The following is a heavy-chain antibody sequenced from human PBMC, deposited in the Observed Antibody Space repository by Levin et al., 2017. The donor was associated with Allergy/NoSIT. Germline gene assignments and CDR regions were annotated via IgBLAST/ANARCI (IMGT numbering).Heavy chain of an antibody. Sequence: AGGSLRLSCAASGFTFSSYRMSWVRQTPGKGLEWVANIKQDGSEKCYVDSVKGRFTISRDNAKNSLYLQMNSLRAEDTAVYYCARGFHDSSGYYQSFDHWGQGTLVTVSS. D-gene: IGHD3-22*01. CDR2: IKQDGSEK. CDR3: ARGFHDSSGYYQSFDH. V-gene: IGHV3-7*01. CDR1: GFTFSSYR. J-gene: IGHJ4*02.